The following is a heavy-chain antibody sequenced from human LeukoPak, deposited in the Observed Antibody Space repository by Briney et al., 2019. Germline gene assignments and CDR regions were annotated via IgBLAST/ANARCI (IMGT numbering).Heavy chain of an antibody. V-gene: IGHV3-30*18. CDR3: AKDLPSYCSSTSCYRGSGWFDP. CDR1: GFTFSSYG. D-gene: IGHD2-2*01. Sequence: GRSLRLSCAASGFTFSSYGMHWVRQAPGKGLEWVAVISYDGSNKYYADSVKGRFTISRDNSKNTLYLQMNSLRAEDTAVYYCAKDLPSYCSSTSCYRGSGWFDPWGQGTLVTVSS. J-gene: IGHJ5*02. CDR2: ISYDGSNK.